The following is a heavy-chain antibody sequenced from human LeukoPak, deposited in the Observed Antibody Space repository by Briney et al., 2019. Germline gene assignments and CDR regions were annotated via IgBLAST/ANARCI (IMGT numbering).Heavy chain of an antibody. CDR1: GFTFSSYG. Sequence: GGSLRLSCAASGFTFSSYGMHWVRQAPGKGLEWGAVISYDGSNKYYAESVKVRFTISRDNSKNTLYLQMNSLRAEDTAVYYCAKEWQQLVPDDYYYYYGMDVWGQGNTVTVSS. D-gene: IGHD6-13*01. J-gene: IGHJ6*02. V-gene: IGHV3-30*18. CDR2: ISYDGSNK. CDR3: AKEWQQLVPDDYYYYYGMDV.